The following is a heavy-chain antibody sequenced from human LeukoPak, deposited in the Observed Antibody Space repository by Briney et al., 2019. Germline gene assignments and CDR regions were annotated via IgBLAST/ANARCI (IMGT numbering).Heavy chain of an antibody. V-gene: IGHV1-69*04. CDR3: ASSRRGVVVTAMDYYYGMDV. CDR1: GGTFSSYA. J-gene: IGHJ6*02. D-gene: IGHD2-21*02. CDR2: IIPIFGIA. Sequence: SAKVSCKASGGTFSSYAICWVRQAPGQGLEWMGRIIPIFGIANYAQKFQGRVTITADKSTSTAYMELSSLRSEDTAVYYCASSRRGVVVTAMDYYYGMDVWGQGTTVTVSS.